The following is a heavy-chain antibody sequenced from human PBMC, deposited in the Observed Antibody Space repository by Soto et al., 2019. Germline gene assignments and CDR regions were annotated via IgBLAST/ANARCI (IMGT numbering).Heavy chain of an antibody. CDR3: ARKGAAASYAHYYMDV. CDR2: VYYSGNT. J-gene: IGHJ6*03. D-gene: IGHD6-13*01. Sequence: QVQLQESGPGLVKPSETLSLTCTVSGGSISPYCWSWIRQPPGKGLEWIGYVYYSGNTNYNPSLESRVTISVDTSRNRFSLNLTSATAADTAVYYCARKGAAASYAHYYMDVWGRGTAVTVSS. V-gene: IGHV4-59*01. CDR1: GGSISPYC.